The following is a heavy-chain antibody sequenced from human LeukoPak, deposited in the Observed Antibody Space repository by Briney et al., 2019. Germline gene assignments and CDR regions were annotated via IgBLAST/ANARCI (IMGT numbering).Heavy chain of an antibody. CDR2: VDVHGQGT. Sequence: GGSLRLSYAASGFTFSSYWMHWVRQAPGKGPVWVSRVDVHGQGTAYADSVKGRFTISRDNAKNTLSLQMNSLSAEDTAVYYCARSNYDSTTFYYHLDLWGQGTLVTVSS. D-gene: IGHD2/OR15-2a*01. CDR1: GFTFSSYW. J-gene: IGHJ5*02. V-gene: IGHV3-74*01. CDR3: ARSNYDSTTFYYHLDL.